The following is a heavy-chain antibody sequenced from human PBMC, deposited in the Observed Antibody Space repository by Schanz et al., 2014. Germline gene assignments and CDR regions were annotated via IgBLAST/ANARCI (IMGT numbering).Heavy chain of an antibody. CDR3: ARDRRRYCSTASCLHDNWFDP. D-gene: IGHD2-2*01. CDR1: GYTFTSYD. V-gene: IGHV1-8*01. CDR2: MNPDSGNT. Sequence: VQLVQSGAEVKRPGASVRVSCKASGYTFTSYDFNWVRQAPGQGLEWMGWMNPDSGNTGYAQKFQGRVTMTRNTSISTAYMELSSLRSEDTAMYYCARDRRRYCSTASCLHDNWFDPWGQGTLXIVAS. J-gene: IGHJ5*02.